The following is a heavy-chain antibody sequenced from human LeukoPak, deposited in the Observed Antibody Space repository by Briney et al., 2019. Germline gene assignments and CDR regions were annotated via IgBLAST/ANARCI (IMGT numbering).Heavy chain of an antibody. Sequence: GSSVKVSCKASGGTSSSYTISWVRQAPGQGFEWMGRIIPILGIANYAQKFQGRVTITADKSTSTAYMELSSLRSEDTAVYYCATKGYCSSTSCYMFYYYYMDVWGKGTTVTVSS. D-gene: IGHD2-2*02. CDR3: ATKGYCSSTSCYMFYYYYMDV. CDR2: IIPILGIA. J-gene: IGHJ6*03. CDR1: GGTSSSYT. V-gene: IGHV1-69*02.